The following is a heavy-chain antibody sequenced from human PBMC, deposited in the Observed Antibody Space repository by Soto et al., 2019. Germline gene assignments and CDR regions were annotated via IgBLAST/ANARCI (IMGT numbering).Heavy chain of an antibody. J-gene: IGHJ6*02. CDR3: AKVPSNSGDYYGMDV. CDR2: ISYDGSNK. Sequence: GGSLRLSCAASGFTFSSYGMHWVRQAPGKGLEWVALISYDGSNKYYADSVKGRFTISRGNSKSTLYLQINSLRVEDTAVYYCAKVPSNSGDYYGMDVWGQGTSVTVS. V-gene: IGHV3-30*18. D-gene: IGHD7-27*01. CDR1: GFTFSSYG.